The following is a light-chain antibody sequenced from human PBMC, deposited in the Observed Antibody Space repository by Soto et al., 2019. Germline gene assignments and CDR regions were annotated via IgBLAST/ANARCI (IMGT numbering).Light chain of an antibody. Sequence: QSALAQPPSVSGSPGQSVTISCTGTSSDIGTYNRVSWYQRPPGTAPKLMIYEVSNRPSGVPDRFSGSKSGNTASLTVSGLQAEDEADYYCSSYAGSSNVFGTGTKVTV. V-gene: IGLV2-18*02. CDR2: EVS. CDR1: SSDIGTYNR. J-gene: IGLJ1*01. CDR3: SSYAGSSNV.